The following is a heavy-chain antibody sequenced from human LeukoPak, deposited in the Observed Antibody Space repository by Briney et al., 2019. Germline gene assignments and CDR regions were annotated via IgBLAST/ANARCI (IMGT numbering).Heavy chain of an antibody. D-gene: IGHD1-26*01. CDR1: GFTFSSYE. V-gene: IGHV3-48*03. CDR3: ARGKWEPLDY. J-gene: IGHJ4*02. Sequence: GGSLRLSCAASGFTFSSYEMNWVRQAPGKGLEWVSYISSSGRTKYYADSVKGRFTISRDNAKNSLYLQMNSLRAEDTAVYYCARGKWEPLDYWGQGTLVTVSS. CDR2: ISSSGRTK.